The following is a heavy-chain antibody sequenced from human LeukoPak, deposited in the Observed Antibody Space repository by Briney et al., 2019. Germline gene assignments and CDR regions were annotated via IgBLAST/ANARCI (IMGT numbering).Heavy chain of an antibody. CDR3: ATAIAVAAPLDY. CDR1: GYTLTELS. Sequence: ASVKVSCKVSGYTLTELSMHWVRQAPGKGLEWMGGFDPEDGETIYAQKFQGRVTMTEDTSTDTAYMELSSLRSEDTAVYYCATAIAVAAPLDYWGKGTTVTVSS. V-gene: IGHV1-24*01. J-gene: IGHJ6*04. D-gene: IGHD6-19*01. CDR2: FDPEDGET.